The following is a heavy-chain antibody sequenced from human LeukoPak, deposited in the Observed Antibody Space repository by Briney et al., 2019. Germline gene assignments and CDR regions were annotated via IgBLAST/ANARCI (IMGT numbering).Heavy chain of an antibody. CDR1: GFTFSTYG. D-gene: IGHD2/OR15-2a*01. V-gene: IGHV3-30*18. J-gene: IGHJ4*02. CDR2: TSFDGSNQ. Sequence: PGRSLRLSCAASGFTFSTYGMHWVRQAPGKGLEWVAVTSFDGSNQYYADSVKGRFTISRDNFKSTLFLQMNSLAAEDTAVYYRAKGILVFSWLPSFDWWGQGIQVTVSS. CDR3: AKGILVFSWLPSFDW.